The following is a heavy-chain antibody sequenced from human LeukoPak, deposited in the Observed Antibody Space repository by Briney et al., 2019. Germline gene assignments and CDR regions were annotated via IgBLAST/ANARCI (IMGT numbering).Heavy chain of an antibody. CDR2: ISYDGSNK. J-gene: IGHJ4*02. CDR1: GFTLSSYA. CDR3: ANYADTAMDY. V-gene: IGHV3-30-3*01. Sequence: GGSLRLSCAASGFTLSSYAMHWVRQAPGKGLEWVAVISYDGSNKYYADSVKGRFTISRDNSKNTLYLQMNSLRAEDTAVYYCANYADTAMDYWGQGTLVTVSS. D-gene: IGHD5-18*01.